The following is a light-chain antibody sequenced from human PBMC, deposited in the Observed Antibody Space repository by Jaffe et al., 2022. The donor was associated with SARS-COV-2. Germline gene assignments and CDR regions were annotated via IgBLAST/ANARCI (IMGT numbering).Light chain of an antibody. J-gene: IGLJ2*01. CDR3: GTWDSSLSGVV. CDR2: DDN. CDR1: SSNIGNNY. V-gene: IGLV1-51*01. Sequence: QSVLTQPPSVSAAPGQKVTISCSGGSSNIGNNYVSWYQQVPGSAPKLLIYDDNKRPSGIPDRFSGSKSGTSATLGITGLQTGDEADYYCGTWDSSLSGVVFGGGTKLTVL.